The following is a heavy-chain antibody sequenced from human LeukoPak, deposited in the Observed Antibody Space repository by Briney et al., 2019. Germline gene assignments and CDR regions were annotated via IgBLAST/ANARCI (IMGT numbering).Heavy chain of an antibody. CDR3: AKDERYSSSWYYFDY. Sequence: GGSLRLSCAASGFTFADYAMHWVRQAPRQGLDRVPLISCDGSSTYYADSVKGRFTISRDNSKNSLYLQMNSLRAEDTALYYCAKDERYSSSWYYFDYWGQGTLVTVSS. CDR1: GFTFADYA. CDR2: ISCDGSST. V-gene: IGHV3-43D*03. D-gene: IGHD6-13*01. J-gene: IGHJ4*02.